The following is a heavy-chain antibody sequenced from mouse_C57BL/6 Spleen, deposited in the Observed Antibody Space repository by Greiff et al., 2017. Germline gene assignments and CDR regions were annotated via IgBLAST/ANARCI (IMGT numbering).Heavy chain of an antibody. D-gene: IGHD4-1*01. V-gene: IGHV2-9-1*01. CDR3: ARKSPHWDGGDWYFDV. Sequence: QVQLQQSGPGLVAPSQSLSITCTVSGFSLTSYAISWVRQPPGKGLEWLGVIWTGGGTNYNSALKSRLSISKDNSKSQVFLKMNSLQTDDTARYYCARKSPHWDGGDWYFDVWGTGTTVTVSS. J-gene: IGHJ1*03. CDR2: IWTGGGT. CDR1: GFSLTSYA.